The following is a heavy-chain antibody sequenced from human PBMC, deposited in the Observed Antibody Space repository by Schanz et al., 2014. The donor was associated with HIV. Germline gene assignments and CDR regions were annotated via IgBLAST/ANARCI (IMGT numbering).Heavy chain of an antibody. D-gene: IGHD3-9*01. V-gene: IGHV1-69*01. CDR2: IIPIFGTA. J-gene: IGHJ3*02. CDR1: GGTFSSYA. Sequence: QVQLVQSGTEVKKPGSSVKVSCKASGGTFSSYAISWVRQAPGQGLEWMGGIIPIFGTANSAQRFQGGVTITGDQSASTAYMELSSLSSEDTAVYYCAREKFSTLPGYPQNAFDIWGQGTMVTVSS. CDR3: AREKFSTLPGYPQNAFDI.